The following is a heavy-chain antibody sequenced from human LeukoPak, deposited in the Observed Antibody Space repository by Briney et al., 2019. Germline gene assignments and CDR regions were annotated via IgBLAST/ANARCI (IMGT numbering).Heavy chain of an antibody. CDR2: INHSGST. CDR1: GGSFSGYY. V-gene: IGHV4-34*01. J-gene: IGHJ5*02. Sequence: SETLSLTCAVYGGSFSGYYWSWIRQPPGKGLEWIGEINHSGSTNYNPSLKSRVTISVDTSKNQFSLKLSSVTAADTAVYYCARGPGRWELLNRRFDLWGQGTLVTVSS. CDR3: ARGPGRWELLNRRFDL. D-gene: IGHD1-26*01.